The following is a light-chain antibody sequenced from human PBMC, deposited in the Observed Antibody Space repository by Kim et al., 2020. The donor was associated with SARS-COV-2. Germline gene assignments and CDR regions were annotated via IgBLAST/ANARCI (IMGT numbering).Light chain of an antibody. V-gene: IGKV3-20*01. J-gene: IGKJ1*01. CDR2: GAS. Sequence: SPVERATLSCRASQSVSSSYLAGYQQKPGQAPRLLIYGASSRATGIPDRFSGSGSGTDFTLTISRLEPEDFAVYYCQQYGSSPGTFGQGTKVDIK. CDR3: QQYGSSPGT. CDR1: QSVSSSY.